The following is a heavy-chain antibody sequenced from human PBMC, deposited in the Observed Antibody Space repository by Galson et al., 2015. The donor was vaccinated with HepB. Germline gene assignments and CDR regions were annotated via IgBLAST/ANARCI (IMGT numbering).Heavy chain of an antibody. CDR2: IVPIFGTA. CDR3: ASGVYPYYFDY. Sequence: SVKVSCKASGGTFSSYAISWVRQAPGQGLEWMGGIVPIFGTANYAQKFQGRVTITADESTSTAYMELSSLRSEDTAVYYCASGVYPYYFDYWGQGTLVTVSS. D-gene: IGHD1-14*01. V-gene: IGHV1-69*13. J-gene: IGHJ4*02. CDR1: GGTFSSYA.